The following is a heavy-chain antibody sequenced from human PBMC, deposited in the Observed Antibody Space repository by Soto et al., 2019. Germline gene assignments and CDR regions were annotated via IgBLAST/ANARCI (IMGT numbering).Heavy chain of an antibody. Sequence: QVQLVESGGGLVKPGGSLRLSCAASGFSFSDSYMSWVRQAPGQGLEWVSYLSGTSGYTGYADSVKGRFTISRDNAKNSLYLQMNSLRVEDTAVYYCARDRGGYGPPDVWGQGTTVTVSS. CDR3: ARDRGGYGPPDV. V-gene: IGHV3-11*06. D-gene: IGHD3-10*01. CDR2: LSGTSGYT. CDR1: GFSFSDSY. J-gene: IGHJ6*02.